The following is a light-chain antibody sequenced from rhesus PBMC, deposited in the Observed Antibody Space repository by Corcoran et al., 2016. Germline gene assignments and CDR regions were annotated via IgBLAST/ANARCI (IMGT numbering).Light chain of an antibody. J-gene: IGKJ4*01. Sequence: DIQMTQSPSSLSASVGDRVTITCRASQGISSYLNWFQQKPGKAPKLLIYDASRLESGVPSRFSGSGSGTDFTLTISSLQPEDFAADYCLQHNSYPLTFGGGTKVEIK. CDR3: LQHNSYPLT. CDR2: DAS. V-gene: IGKV1-28*03. CDR1: QGISSY.